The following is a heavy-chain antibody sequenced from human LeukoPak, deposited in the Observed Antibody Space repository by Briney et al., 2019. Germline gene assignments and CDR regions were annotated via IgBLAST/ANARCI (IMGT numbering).Heavy chain of an antibody. V-gene: IGHV1-2*02. CDR2: INPNSGGT. D-gene: IGHD2-15*01. CDR3: ARGYCSGGICLENY. J-gene: IGHJ4*02. CDR1: GYTFSGYY. Sequence: ASVKVSCKASGYTFSGYYMHWVRQAPGQGLEWMGWINPNSGGTNYAQKFQGRVTMTRDTSISTAYMELSSLTSDGTAVYYCARGYCSGGICLENYWGQGTLVTVSS.